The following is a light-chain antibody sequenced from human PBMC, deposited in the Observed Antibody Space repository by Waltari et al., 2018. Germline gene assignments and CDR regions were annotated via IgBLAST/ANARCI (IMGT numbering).Light chain of an antibody. Sequence: SYELTQPPSVSVSSGQTARITCSGDALPKQYAYWYQQKPDQAPVLLIYKDSERPSGIPERFSGSSSGTTVTLTISGVQADDEADYYCQSADSSGTQGVFGTGTKVTVL. CDR3: QSADSSGTQGV. CDR2: KDS. V-gene: IGLV3-25*03. CDR1: ALPKQY. J-gene: IGLJ1*01.